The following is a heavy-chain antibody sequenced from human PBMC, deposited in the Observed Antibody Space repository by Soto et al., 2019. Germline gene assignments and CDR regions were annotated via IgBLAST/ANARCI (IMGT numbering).Heavy chain of an antibody. CDR1: GGSISSYY. CDR2: IYYSGST. D-gene: IGHD7-27*01. V-gene: IGHV4-59*08. CDR3: ARRWGRTFDY. Sequence: SETLSLTCPVSGGSISSYYLSWIRQPPGKGLEWIGYIYYSGSTNYNPSLKGRVTISVDTSKNQFSLKLSSVTAADTAVYYCARRWGRTFDYWGQGTLVTSPQ. J-gene: IGHJ4*02.